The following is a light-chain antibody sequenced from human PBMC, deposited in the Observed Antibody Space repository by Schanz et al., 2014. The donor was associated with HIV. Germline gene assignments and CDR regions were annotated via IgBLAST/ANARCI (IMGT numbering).Light chain of an antibody. CDR1: SSDIGAYNY. Sequence: QSALTQPASVSGSPGQSITISCTGTSSDIGAYNYVSWYQQYPGKAPKLMIYDVNNRPSGVSDRFSGSKSGTSASLAISGRQAEDEADYYCQSHDSRLSAWVFGGGTKLTVL. V-gene: IGLV2-14*01. CDR2: DVN. J-gene: IGLJ3*02. CDR3: QSHDSRLSAWV.